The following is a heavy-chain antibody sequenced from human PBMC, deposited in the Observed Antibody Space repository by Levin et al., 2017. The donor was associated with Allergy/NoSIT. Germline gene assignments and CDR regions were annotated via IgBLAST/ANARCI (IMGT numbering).Heavy chain of an antibody. CDR3: ARDCSGGSCYSYYYGMDV. J-gene: IGHJ6*02. D-gene: IGHD2-15*01. Sequence: LAGGSLRLSCAASGFTVSSNYMSWVRQAPGKGLEWVSVIYSGGSTYYADSVKGRFTISRDNSKNTLYLQMNSLRAEDTAVYYCARDCSGGSCYSYYYGMDVWGQGTTVTVSS. CDR1: GFTVSSNY. V-gene: IGHV3-53*01. CDR2: IYSGGST.